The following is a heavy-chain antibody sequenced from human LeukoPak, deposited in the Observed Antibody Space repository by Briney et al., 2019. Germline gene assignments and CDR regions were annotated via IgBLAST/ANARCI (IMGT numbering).Heavy chain of an antibody. CDR3: ARDRARLRFLIDV. CDR2: IYYSGST. CDR1: GGSISSYY. Sequence: SEPLSLTCTVSGGSISSYYWSWIRQPPGKGLEWIGYIYYSGSTNYNPSLKSRVTISVDTSKNQFSLKLSSVTAADTAVYYCARDRARLRFLIDVWGKGTTVTVSS. D-gene: IGHD3-3*01. V-gene: IGHV4-59*01. J-gene: IGHJ6*04.